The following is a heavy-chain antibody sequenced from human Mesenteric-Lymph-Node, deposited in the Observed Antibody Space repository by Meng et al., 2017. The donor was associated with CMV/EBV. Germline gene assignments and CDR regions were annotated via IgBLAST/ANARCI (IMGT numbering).Heavy chain of an antibody. Sequence: GGSLRLSCAASGFTFSDYYMSWIRQAPGKGLEWVSTISGSGSSTYYADSVKGRFTISRDNSKNTLYLQVNSLRAEDTAVYYCAKDQGYSYGYYFDYWGQGTVVTVSS. CDR1: GFTFSDYY. CDR3: AKDQGYSYGYYFDY. D-gene: IGHD5-18*01. CDR2: ISGSGSST. V-gene: IGHV3-23*01. J-gene: IGHJ4*02.